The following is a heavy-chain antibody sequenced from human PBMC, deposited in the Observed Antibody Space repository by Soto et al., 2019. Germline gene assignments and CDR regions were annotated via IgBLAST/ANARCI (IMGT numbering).Heavy chain of an antibody. V-gene: IGHV3-23*01. CDR1: GFTFSSYA. CDR2: ITENGGDT. CDR3: AKGRNGVDV. J-gene: IGHJ6*02. Sequence: QPGGSLRLSCAASGFTFSSYAMTWVRQAPGKGLEWVSAITENGGDTYYADSVKGRFTISRDNSKNTLYLQMNSLRAEDTAVFYCAKGRNGVDVWGQGTTVTVSS.